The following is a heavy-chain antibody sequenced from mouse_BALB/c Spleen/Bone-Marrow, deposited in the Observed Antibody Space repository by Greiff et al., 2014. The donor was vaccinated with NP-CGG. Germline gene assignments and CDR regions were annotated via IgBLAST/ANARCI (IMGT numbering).Heavy chain of an antibody. J-gene: IGHJ4*01. D-gene: IGHD1-1*02. CDR2: FYPGSGSM. CDR1: GYTFTDYI. CDR3: ARHDLLSSYGLDY. Sequence: VQVVESGAELVKPGASVKLSCMASGYTFTDYIIHWVKQRSGQGLEWIGWFYPGSGSMKYNEKIKDKATLTADKSSSTVYMELSRLTSEDSAVYFCARHDLLSSYGLDYWGQGTSVTVSS. V-gene: IGHV1-62-2*01.